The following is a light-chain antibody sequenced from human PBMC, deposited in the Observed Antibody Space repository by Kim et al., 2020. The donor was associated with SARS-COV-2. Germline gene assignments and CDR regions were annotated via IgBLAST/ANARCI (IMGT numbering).Light chain of an antibody. CDR2: AAS. V-gene: IGKV3-20*01. Sequence: PGERASLSCRASQSVGSTYLAWYQQKPGQAPRLLIYAASSRATGIPDRFSGSGSGTDFSLTISRLEPEDFAVYYCQQYSTSPLTFGGGTKVDIK. CDR3: QQYSTSPLT. CDR1: QSVGSTY. J-gene: IGKJ4*01.